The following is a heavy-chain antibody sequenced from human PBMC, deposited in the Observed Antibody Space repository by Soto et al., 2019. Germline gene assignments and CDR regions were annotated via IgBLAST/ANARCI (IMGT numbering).Heavy chain of an antibody. D-gene: IGHD2-8*02. CDR1: GYTFSNYD. CDR2: VSNKNGVT. Sequence: GASREGPCKTSGYTFSNYDFSWVRQAPGQGLEWMGWVSNKNGVTNYAEKFRDRVTMTTDTSTNTIYMELRSLRSDDTAVYFCARERLNTGWYGFDHWGQGTQVTVSS. V-gene: IGHV1-18*04. CDR3: ARERLNTGWYGFDH. J-gene: IGHJ4*02.